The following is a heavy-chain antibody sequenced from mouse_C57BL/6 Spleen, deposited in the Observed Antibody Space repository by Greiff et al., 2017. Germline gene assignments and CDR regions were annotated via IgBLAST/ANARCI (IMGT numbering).Heavy chain of an antibody. V-gene: IGHV1-15*01. CDR2: IDPETGGT. CDR3: TREAHYYGSSPWFAY. D-gene: IGHD1-1*01. Sequence: QVQLQQSGAELVRPGASVTLSCKASGYTFTDYEMHWVKQTPVHGLEWIGAIDPETGGTAYNQKFKGKAILTADKSSSTAYMELRSLPSEDSAVYYCTREAHYYGSSPWFAYWGQGTLVTVSA. J-gene: IGHJ3*01. CDR1: GYTFTDYE.